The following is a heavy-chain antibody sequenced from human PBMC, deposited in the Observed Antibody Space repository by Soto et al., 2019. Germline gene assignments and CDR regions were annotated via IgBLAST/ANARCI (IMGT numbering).Heavy chain of an antibody. Sequence: PGESLKISCKGSGYSFTSYWISWVRQMPGKGLEWMGRIDPSDSYTNYSPSFQGHVTISAGKSISTAYLQWSSLKASDTAMYYCARHSIVRAYSSSWYYAFDIWGQGTMVTVSS. V-gene: IGHV5-10-1*01. CDR3: ARHSIVRAYSSSWYYAFDI. D-gene: IGHD6-13*01. J-gene: IGHJ3*02. CDR2: IDPSDSYT. CDR1: GYSFTSYW.